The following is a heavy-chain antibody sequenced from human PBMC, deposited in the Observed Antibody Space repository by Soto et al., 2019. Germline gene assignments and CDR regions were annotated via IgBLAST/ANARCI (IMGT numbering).Heavy chain of an antibody. J-gene: IGHJ4*02. D-gene: IGHD6-19*01. CDR3: AKVAPQRSGWYYFDY. CDR1: GFIFTNFD. V-gene: IGHV3-23*01. Sequence: GGSLRLSCTASGFIFTNFDMGWVRLAPEEGREWVSGIGNLGGNTQYADSVKGRFTISRDNSKNTLYLQMNSLRDEDTATYYCAKVAPQRSGWYYFDYRGRGALVTVSS. CDR2: IGNLGGNT.